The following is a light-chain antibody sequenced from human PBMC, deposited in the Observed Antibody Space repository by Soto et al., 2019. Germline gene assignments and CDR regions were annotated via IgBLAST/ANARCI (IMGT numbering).Light chain of an antibody. CDR2: DAS. Sequence: VLTQSPATLSVSPGERATLSCRASQSVSSNLAWYQQKPGQPPRLLIYDASIRATGIPARFSGSGSETDFTLTISSLEPEDSAIYYCQQRATRVTFGQGTRLEI. CDR3: QQRATRVT. J-gene: IGKJ5*01. CDR1: QSVSSN. V-gene: IGKV3-11*01.